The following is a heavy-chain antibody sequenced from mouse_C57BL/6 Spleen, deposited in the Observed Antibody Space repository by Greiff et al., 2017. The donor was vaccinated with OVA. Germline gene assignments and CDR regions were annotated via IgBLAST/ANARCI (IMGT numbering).Heavy chain of an antibody. Sequence: QVQLKESGAELVKPGASVKISCKASGYAFSSYWMNWVKQRPGKGLEWIGQIYPGDGDTNYNGKFKGKATLTADKSSSTAYMQLSSLTSEDSAVYFCARVGSRGYDVSAWFAYWGQGTLVTVSA. CDR1: GYAFSSYW. CDR2: IYPGDGDT. J-gene: IGHJ3*01. D-gene: IGHD2-2*01. CDR3: ARVGSRGYDVSAWFAY. V-gene: IGHV1-80*01.